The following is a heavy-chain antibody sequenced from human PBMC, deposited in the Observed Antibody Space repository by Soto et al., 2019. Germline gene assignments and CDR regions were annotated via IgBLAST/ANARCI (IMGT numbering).Heavy chain of an antibody. Sequence: EVQLVASGGGLVQPGGSLRLSCAASGFTVSSNYMSWVRQSPGKGLEWVSVIYSGGSTYYADSVKGRFTISRDNSKNTLYLQMNSLRAEDTAVYYCARDGIYSPHDYGGQGTLVTFSS. V-gene: IGHV3-66*01. CDR1: GFTVSSNY. CDR2: IYSGGST. J-gene: IGHJ4*02. D-gene: IGHD6-13*01. CDR3: ARDGIYSPHDY.